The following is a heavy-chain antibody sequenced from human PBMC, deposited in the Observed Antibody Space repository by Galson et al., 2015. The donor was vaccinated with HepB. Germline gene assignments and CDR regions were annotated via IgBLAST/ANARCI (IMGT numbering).Heavy chain of an antibody. CDR3: ARERDGYNSFDY. Sequence: VKVSCKASGGTFSSYAISWVRQAPGQGLEWMGGIIPIFGTANYAQKFQGRVTITADESTSTAYMELSSLRSEDTAVYYCARERDGYNSFDYWGQGTLVTVSS. CDR1: GGTFSSYA. V-gene: IGHV1-69*13. J-gene: IGHJ4*02. D-gene: IGHD5-24*01. CDR2: IIPIFGTA.